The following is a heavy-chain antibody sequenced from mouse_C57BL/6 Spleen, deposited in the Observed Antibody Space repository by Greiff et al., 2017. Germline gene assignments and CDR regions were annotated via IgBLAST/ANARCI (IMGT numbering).Heavy chain of an antibody. Sequence: VQLQQSGAELVRPGTSVKVSCKASGYSFTHYLIEWVKQRTGQGLEWIGVLTPGSGGTNYNEKFKGKATLTADKSSSTAYMQLSSLTSEDSAVYFCASGHYYAMDYWGQGTSVTVSS. J-gene: IGHJ4*01. CDR3: ASGHYYAMDY. CDR1: GYSFTHYL. CDR2: LTPGSGGT. V-gene: IGHV1-54*01.